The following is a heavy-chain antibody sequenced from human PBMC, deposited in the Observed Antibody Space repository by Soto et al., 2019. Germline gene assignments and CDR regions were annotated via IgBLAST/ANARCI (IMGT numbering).Heavy chain of an antibody. CDR1: GASISSSSFY. CDR2: IYYNGKT. V-gene: IGHV4-39*01. CDR3: GSDYGGLDCFGN. Sequence: SETLSLTCTVSGASISSSSFYWGWIRQPPGKGLEWLGSIYYNGKTYYNPSLKSRVTISVDTSKNQFSLNLMSVTAADTAVYYCGSDYGGLDCFGNWGQGTLVTVSS. D-gene: IGHD4-17*01. J-gene: IGHJ4*02.